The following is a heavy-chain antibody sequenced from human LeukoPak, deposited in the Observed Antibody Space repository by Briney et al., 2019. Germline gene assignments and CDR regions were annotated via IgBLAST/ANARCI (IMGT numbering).Heavy chain of an antibody. V-gene: IGHV3-53*01. CDR2: IYSGGST. CDR3: AGWVYQLLSYGYSYGSTPYDYNWFDP. CDR1: GFTVSSNY. D-gene: IGHD5-18*01. J-gene: IGHJ5*02. Sequence: GGSLRLSCAASGFTVSSNYMSWVRQAPGKGLEWVAVIYSGGSTYYADSVKGRFTISRDNYKNTLYLQMNSLRAEDTAVYYCAGWVYQLLSYGYSYGSTPYDYNWFDPWGQGTLDSVSS.